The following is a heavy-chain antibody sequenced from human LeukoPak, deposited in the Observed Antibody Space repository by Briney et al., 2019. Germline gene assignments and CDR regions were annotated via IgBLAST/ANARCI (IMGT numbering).Heavy chain of an antibody. V-gene: IGHV5-51*01. CDR3: ARLAYCSGGSCYYFDY. CDR1: GYSFTSYW. CDR2: IYPGDSDT. D-gene: IGHD2-15*01. Sequence: TGESLKISCKGSGYSFTSYWIGWVRQMPGKGLEWMGIIYPGDSDTRYSPSFQGQVTISADKSISTAYLQWSSLKASDTAMYYCARLAYCSGGSCYYFDYWGHGTLVTVSS. J-gene: IGHJ4*01.